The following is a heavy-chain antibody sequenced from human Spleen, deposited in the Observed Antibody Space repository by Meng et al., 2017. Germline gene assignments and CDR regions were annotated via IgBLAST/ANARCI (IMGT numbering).Heavy chain of an antibody. CDR3: ARDPGTTTVTTFDLLV. CDR2: IIPIFGTA. J-gene: IGHJ4*02. Sequence: SVKVSCKASGGTFSSHAISWVRQAPGQGLEWMGGIIPIFGTANYAQKFQGRVTITADESTSTAYMELRSLRSEDTAVYYCARDPGTTTVTTFDLLVWGQGTLVTVSS. D-gene: IGHD4-17*01. CDR1: GGTFSSHA. V-gene: IGHV1-69*13.